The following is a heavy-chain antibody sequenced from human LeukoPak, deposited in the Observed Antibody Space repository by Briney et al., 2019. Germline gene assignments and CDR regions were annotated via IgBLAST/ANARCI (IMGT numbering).Heavy chain of an antibody. Sequence: ASVKVSCKASGYTFSSYDINWVRQAAGQGLEWMGWMNPNSGNTGYAQKFQGRGTITRNTSISTAYMELSSLRSEDTAVYYCASYSSSSLYYYYGMDVWGQGTTVTVSS. D-gene: IGHD6-6*01. CDR3: ASYSSSSLYYYYGMDV. J-gene: IGHJ6*02. V-gene: IGHV1-8*01. CDR1: GYTFSSYD. CDR2: MNPNSGNT.